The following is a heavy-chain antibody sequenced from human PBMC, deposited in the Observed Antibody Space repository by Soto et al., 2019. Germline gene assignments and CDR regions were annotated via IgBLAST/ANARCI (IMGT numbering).Heavy chain of an antibody. CDR1: GYTLPSYG. Sequence: QVHLGQSGAGVKKPGASVKVPCKASGYTLPSYGITWGRQAPGQGLGWMGWISAYNGDTNYAQKLQGRVTMTTDTSTNPAYMELRSLRSDDTAIYYCARDDYGDFGRPGYWGQGTLVNVSS. CDR2: ISAYNGDT. CDR3: ARDDYGDFGRPGY. D-gene: IGHD4-17*01. J-gene: IGHJ4*02. V-gene: IGHV1-18*01.